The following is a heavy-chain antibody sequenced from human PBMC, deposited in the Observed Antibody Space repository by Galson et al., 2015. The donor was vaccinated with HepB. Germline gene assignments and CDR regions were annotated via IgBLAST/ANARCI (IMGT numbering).Heavy chain of an antibody. CDR1: GFTFSNYA. D-gene: IGHD2-15*01. V-gene: IGHV3-23*01. Sequence: SLRLSCAASGFTFSNYAMSWVRQAPGKGLEWVSAISGSGTNTYYADSVKGRFSISRDNSKNTLSLQMNSLRAEDTAVYYCARVGNWWPDDEYYFDSWGQGTLVTVSS. CDR3: ARVGNWWPDDEYYFDS. J-gene: IGHJ4*02. CDR2: ISGSGTNT.